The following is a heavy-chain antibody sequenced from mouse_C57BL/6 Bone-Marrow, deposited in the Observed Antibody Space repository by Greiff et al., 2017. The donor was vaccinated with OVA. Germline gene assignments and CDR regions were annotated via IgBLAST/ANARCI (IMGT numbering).Heavy chain of an antibody. Sequence: QVQLQQSGPGLVQPSQSLSITCTVSGFSLTSYGVHWVRQPPGKGLEWLGVIWSGGSTDYNAAFISRLSISKDNSKSQVFFKMNSLQADDTAIYYCAKYYYGSSWGFYYAMDYWGQGTSVTVSS. CDR3: AKYYYGSSWGFYYAMDY. V-gene: IGHV2-4*01. CDR2: IWSGGST. CDR1: GFSLTSYG. J-gene: IGHJ4*01. D-gene: IGHD1-1*01.